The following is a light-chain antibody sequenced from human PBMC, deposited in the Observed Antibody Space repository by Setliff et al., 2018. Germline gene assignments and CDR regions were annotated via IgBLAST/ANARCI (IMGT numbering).Light chain of an antibody. V-gene: IGLV2-11*01. CDR1: SSVVGGYKF. Sequence: QSALTQPRSVSGSPGQSVTVSCTGTSSVVGGYKFVSWYQQYPGKVPRLMIYDVSKRPLGVPDRFSGSKSANTASLTISGLQTEDEADYYCSSFAGNYTVIFGGGTKVTVL. CDR3: SSFAGNYTVI. CDR2: DVS. J-gene: IGLJ2*01.